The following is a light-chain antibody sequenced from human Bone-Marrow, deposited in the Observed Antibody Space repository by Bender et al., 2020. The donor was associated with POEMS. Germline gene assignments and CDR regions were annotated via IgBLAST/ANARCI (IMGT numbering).Light chain of an antibody. J-gene: IGLJ3*02. CDR2: SDN. CDR1: NSNIGTNA. V-gene: IGLV1-44*01. Sequence: QSVLTQPPSASGTPGQRVTISCSGSNSNIGTNAVNWYQQFPGTAPHLLNYSDNQRPSGVPDRFYAFKSGTSASLAISGLQSEDEADYYWAAWDAGLSGGVFGGGTQLTVL. CDR3: AAWDAGLSGGV.